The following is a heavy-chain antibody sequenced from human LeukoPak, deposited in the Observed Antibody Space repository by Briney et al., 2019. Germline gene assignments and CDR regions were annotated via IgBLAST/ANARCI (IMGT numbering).Heavy chain of an antibody. CDR1: GGSFSGYY. D-gene: IGHD6-13*01. CDR2: INHSGST. CDR3: ARGGWGSSWSHFDY. V-gene: IGHV4-34*01. J-gene: IGHJ4*02. Sequence: SETLSLTCAVYGGSFSGYYWSWIRQPPGKGLEWIGEINHSGSTNYNPSLKSRVTISVDTSKNQFSLKLSSVTAADTAVYYCARGGWGSSWSHFDYWGQGTLVTVSS.